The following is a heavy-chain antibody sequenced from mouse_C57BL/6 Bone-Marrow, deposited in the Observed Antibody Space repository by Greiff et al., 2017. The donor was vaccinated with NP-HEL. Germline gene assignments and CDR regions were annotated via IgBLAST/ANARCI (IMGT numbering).Heavy chain of an antibody. CDR2: IYPGDGDT. Sequence: QVQLQQSGPELVKPGASVKISCKASGYAFSSSRMNWVKQRPGKGLEWIGRIYPGDGDTNYNGKFKGKATLTADKSSSTAYMQLSSLTSEDSAVYFCARTGSSYWGQGTTLTVSS. D-gene: IGHD1-1*01. CDR1: GYAFSSSR. CDR3: ARTGSSY. V-gene: IGHV1-82*01. J-gene: IGHJ2*01.